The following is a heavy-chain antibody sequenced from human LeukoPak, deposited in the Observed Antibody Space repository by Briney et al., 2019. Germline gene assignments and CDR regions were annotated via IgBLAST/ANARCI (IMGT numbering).Heavy chain of an antibody. V-gene: IGHV3-23*01. Sequence: PGGSLRLSCATSGFTFSRYAMTWVRQAPGKGLEWVSIISDSGGSPYYADSVKGRFTISRDNSENTLYLEMNSLRTEDTALYCCARGRTDSAYFLDAFDVWGQGTVVTVSS. CDR2: ISDSGGSP. CDR3: ARGRTDSAYFLDAFDV. D-gene: IGHD3-22*01. J-gene: IGHJ3*01. CDR1: GFTFSRYA.